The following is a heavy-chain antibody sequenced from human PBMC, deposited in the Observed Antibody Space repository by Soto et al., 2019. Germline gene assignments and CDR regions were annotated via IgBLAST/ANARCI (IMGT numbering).Heavy chain of an antibody. CDR1: GFTFSGIA. D-gene: IGHD5-12*01. Sequence: PGGSLRLSCAASGFTFSGIAMHWVRQASGKGLEWVGRIRSKSNYYATTYAASVKGRFTVSRDDSKNTAYLQMNNLKSEDTAVYCCAASGYDKFVDSWGQGILVTVSS. CDR2: IRSKSNYYAT. J-gene: IGHJ5*01. V-gene: IGHV3-73*01. CDR3: AASGYDKFVDS.